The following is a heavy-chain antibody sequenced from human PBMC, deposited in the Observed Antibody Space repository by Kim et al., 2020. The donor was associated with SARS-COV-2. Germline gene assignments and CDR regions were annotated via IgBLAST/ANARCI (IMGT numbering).Heavy chain of an antibody. J-gene: IGHJ6*02. CDR3: ARGLGYYDSSGYYPNYYGMDV. D-gene: IGHD3-22*01. V-gene: IGHV4-34*01. CDR2: INHSGST. Sequence: SETLSLTCAVYGGSFSGYYWSWIRQPPGKGLEWIGEINHSGSTNYNPSLKSRVTISVDTSKNQFSLKLSSVTAADTAVYYCARGLGYYDSSGYYPNYYGMDVWGQGTTVTVSS. CDR1: GGSFSGYY.